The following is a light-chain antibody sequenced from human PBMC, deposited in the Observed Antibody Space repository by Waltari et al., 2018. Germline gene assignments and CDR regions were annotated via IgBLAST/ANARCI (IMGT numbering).Light chain of an antibody. CDR1: QSVSSN. Sequence: EIVMTQSPATLSVSPGERATLSCRASQSVSSNLVWYQKKPGQPPRLLIYGASTRATGIPARFSGSGSGTEFTLTISSLQSEDFAVYYCQQYNKWPPWTFGQGTKVEIK. J-gene: IGKJ1*01. CDR3: QQYNKWPPWT. CDR2: GAS. V-gene: IGKV3-15*01.